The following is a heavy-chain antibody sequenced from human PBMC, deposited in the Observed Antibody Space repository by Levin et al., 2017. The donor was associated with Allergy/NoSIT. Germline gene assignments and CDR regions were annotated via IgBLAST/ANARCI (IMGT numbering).Heavy chain of an antibody. CDR3: ARQVGSAVTYDY. J-gene: IGHJ4*02. Sequence: GSLRLSCAVSGYSISSGFYWGWIRQPPGKGLEWIANIDHSGSTYYNPSLKSRVTIAVDTSKNQFSLRLTSVTAADTAMYFCARQVGSAVTYDYWGQGTLVTVSS. CDR1: GYSISSGFY. V-gene: IGHV4-38-2*01. CDR2: IDHSGST. D-gene: IGHD4-17*01.